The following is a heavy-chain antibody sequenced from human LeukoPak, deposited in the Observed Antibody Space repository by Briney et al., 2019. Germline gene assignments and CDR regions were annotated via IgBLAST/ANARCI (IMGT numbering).Heavy chain of an antibody. V-gene: IGHV1-46*01. CDR1: GYTFTSNY. Sequence: ASVKVSCKASGYTFTSNYIHWVRQAPGQGLEWMGMIYPRDGSTSYAQKFQGRVTVTRDTSTSTVHMELSGLRSEDTAVYYCARDQEGFDYWGQGTPVTVSS. CDR3: ARDQEGFDY. CDR2: IYPRDGST. J-gene: IGHJ4*02.